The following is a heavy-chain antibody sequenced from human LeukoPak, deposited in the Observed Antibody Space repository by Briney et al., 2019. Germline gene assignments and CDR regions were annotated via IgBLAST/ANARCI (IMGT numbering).Heavy chain of an antibody. J-gene: IGHJ4*02. Sequence: SETLSLTCSVSDGSISSYYWSWIRQPPGKGLEWLGSTLYSGSTFYNPSLKGRVAMSVDTSKKQFSLTLTSVTAADTAVYYCAKHNPYGPCDYWGQGTPVTVSS. CDR3: AKHNPYGPCDY. CDR2: TLYSGST. CDR1: DGSISSYY. V-gene: IGHV4-59*04. D-gene: IGHD1-14*01.